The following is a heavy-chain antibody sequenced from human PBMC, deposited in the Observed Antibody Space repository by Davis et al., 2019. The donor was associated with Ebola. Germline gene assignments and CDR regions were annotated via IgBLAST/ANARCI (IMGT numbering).Heavy chain of an antibody. CDR1: GYTFTSYY. J-gene: IGHJ4*02. D-gene: IGHD5-12*01. Sequence: AASVQVSCKASGYTFTSYYMHWARQAPAQGLEWMGVINPNDDTTYYPQKFQGRVSMTRDTSTSTVYMEVRSLRSEDTAVYYCARALGYTGYRPEYWGQGTLVTVSS. CDR2: INPNDDTT. CDR3: ARALGYTGYRPEY. V-gene: IGHV1-46*01.